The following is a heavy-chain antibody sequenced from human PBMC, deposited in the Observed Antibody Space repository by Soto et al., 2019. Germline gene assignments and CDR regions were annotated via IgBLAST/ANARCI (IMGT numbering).Heavy chain of an antibody. J-gene: IGHJ4*02. V-gene: IGHV4-34*01. CDR3: ARGRTVVDYFDL. Sequence: QVQLQQGGARLLKPSETLSLTCGVYGESFSGYYLNWIRQTPEKGLEWIGECNHRGNTNYNPSLKSRVTMSVDTSKNQVSLKLTSVTASDTAVYFCARGRTVVDYFDLGGQGTLVTVSS. D-gene: IGHD2-15*01. CDR2: CNHRGNT. CDR1: GESFSGYY.